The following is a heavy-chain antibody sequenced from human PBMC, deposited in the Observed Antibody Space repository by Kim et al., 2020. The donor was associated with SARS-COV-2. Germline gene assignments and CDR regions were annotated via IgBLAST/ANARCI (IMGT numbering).Heavy chain of an antibody. Sequence: GGSLRLSCAASGFTFSSYGMHWVRQAPGKGLEWVAVISYDGSNKYYADSVKGRFTISRDNSKTTLYLQMNSLRAEDTAVYYCAKSHFAAAGHFDYWGQGT. J-gene: IGHJ4*02. V-gene: IGHV3-30*18. CDR2: ISYDGSNK. CDR3: AKSHFAAAGHFDY. CDR1: GFTFSSYG. D-gene: IGHD6-13*01.